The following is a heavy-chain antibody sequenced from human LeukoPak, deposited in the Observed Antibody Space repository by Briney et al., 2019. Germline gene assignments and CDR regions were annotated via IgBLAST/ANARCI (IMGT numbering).Heavy chain of an antibody. V-gene: IGHV3-48*03. J-gene: IGHJ6*03. Sequence: GGSLRLSCAASGFTFSSYEMNWVRQAPGKGLEWVSYISGGDSTIYYADSVKGRFTISRDNAKNSLHLQMNSLRAEDTAVYYCARDTPPSYYHYMDVWGKGTTVTVSS. CDR2: ISGGDSTI. CDR3: ARDTPPSYYHYMDV. CDR1: GFTFSSYE.